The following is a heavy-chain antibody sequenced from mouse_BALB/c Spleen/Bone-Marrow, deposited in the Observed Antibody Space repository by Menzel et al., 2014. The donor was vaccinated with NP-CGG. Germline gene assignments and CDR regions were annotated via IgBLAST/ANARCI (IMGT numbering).Heavy chain of an antibody. Sequence: EVKLVESGPELVKPGASVKMSCKASGYTFTSYIMHWVKQKPGQGLEWIGYINPYNDGPKYNEKFKGKATLTSDKSPSTAYMELGSLTSEDSAVYYCAGEVVATDYFDSWGQGTTLTVSS. J-gene: IGHJ2*01. CDR3: AGEVVATDYFDS. CDR2: INPYNDGP. D-gene: IGHD1-1*01. V-gene: IGHV1-14*01. CDR1: GYTFTSYI.